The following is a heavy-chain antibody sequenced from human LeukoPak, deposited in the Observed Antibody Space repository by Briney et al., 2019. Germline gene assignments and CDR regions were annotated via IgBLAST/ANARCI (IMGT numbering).Heavy chain of an antibody. CDR2: INPNSGGT. J-gene: IGHJ5*02. Sequence: ASVKVSCKASVYTFTGYYMHWVRQAPGQGLEWMGWINPNSGGTNYAQKFQGRVTMTRDTSISTAYMELSRLRSDDTAVYYCARTYYYGSDPFDPWGQGTLVTVSS. CDR3: ARTYYYGSDPFDP. CDR1: VYTFTGYY. D-gene: IGHD3-10*01. V-gene: IGHV1-2*02.